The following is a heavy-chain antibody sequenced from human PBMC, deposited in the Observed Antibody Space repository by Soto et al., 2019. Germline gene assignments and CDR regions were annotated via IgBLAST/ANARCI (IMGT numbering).Heavy chain of an antibody. V-gene: IGHV3-30-3*01. Sequence: GGSLRLSCAASGFTFSSYAMHWVRQAPGKGLEWVAVISYDGSNKYYADSVKGRFTISRDNSKNTLYLQMNSLRAEDTAVYYCARGETAEYAFDIWGQGTMVTVSS. CDR1: GFTFSSYA. CDR3: ARGETAEYAFDI. CDR2: ISYDGSNK. D-gene: IGHD2-2*01. J-gene: IGHJ3*02.